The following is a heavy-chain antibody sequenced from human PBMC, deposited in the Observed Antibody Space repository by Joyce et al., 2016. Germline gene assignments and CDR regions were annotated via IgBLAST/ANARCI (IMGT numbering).Heavy chain of an antibody. Sequence: QVQLQESGPGLVKSSGTLSFTCTVSGGSVSRTGDFWSWFRQSPATGLEWIGKISYIRNTNDNSSFKSRVTISIDSSKNQFSLRLNSVTSADTAVYYCARVCCFGRFDPWGQGTLVSVSS. J-gene: IGHJ5*02. D-gene: IGHD3-16*01. CDR2: ISYIRNT. CDR1: GGSVSRTGDF. V-gene: IGHV4-61*08. CDR3: ARVCCFGRFDP.